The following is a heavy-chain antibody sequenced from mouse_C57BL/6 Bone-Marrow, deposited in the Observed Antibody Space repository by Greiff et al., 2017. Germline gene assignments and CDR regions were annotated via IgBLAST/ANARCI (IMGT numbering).Heavy chain of an antibody. Sequence: VQLQQPGAELVRPGTSVKLSCKASGYTFTSYWMHWVKQRPGQGLEWIGVIDPADSYTNYNHKFKGKATLTVDTSSSTAYMQLSSLTSEDSAVYYCASGGAPSWFAYWGQGTLVTVSA. CDR2: IDPADSYT. J-gene: IGHJ3*01. V-gene: IGHV1-59*01. CDR1: GYTFTSYW. CDR3: ASGGAPSWFAY.